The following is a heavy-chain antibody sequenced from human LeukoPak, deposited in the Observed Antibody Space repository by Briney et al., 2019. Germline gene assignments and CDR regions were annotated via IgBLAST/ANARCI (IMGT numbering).Heavy chain of an antibody. CDR3: AKGNIVATIEGMLDY. CDR1: GFTFSSYG. D-gene: IGHD5-12*01. V-gene: IGHV3-30*18. Sequence: PGGSLRLSCAASGFTFSSYGMHWVRQAPGKGLEWVAVISYDGSNKYYADSVKGRFTISRDSSKNTLYLQMNSLRAEDTAVYYCAKGNIVATIEGMLDYWGQGTLVTVSS. J-gene: IGHJ4*02. CDR2: ISYDGSNK.